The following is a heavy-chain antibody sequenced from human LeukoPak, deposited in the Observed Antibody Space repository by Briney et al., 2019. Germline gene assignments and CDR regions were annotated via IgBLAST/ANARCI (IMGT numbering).Heavy chain of an antibody. D-gene: IGHD5-18*01. CDR2: INPNSGNT. V-gene: IGHV1-8*02. CDR1: GYTFTGYY. CDR3: ARGDQIQLWSY. Sequence: ASVKVSCKASGYTFTGYYMHWVRQAPGQGLEWMGWINPNSGNTGYAQKFQGRVTMTRNTSISTAYMELSSLRSEDTAVYYCARGDQIQLWSYWGQGTLVTVSS. J-gene: IGHJ4*02.